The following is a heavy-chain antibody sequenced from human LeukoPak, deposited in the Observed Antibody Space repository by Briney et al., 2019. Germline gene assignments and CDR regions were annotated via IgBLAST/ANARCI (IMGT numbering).Heavy chain of an antibody. CDR1: GFTFSSYA. V-gene: IGHV3-23*01. CDR2: ISGSGGST. J-gene: IGHJ3*02. D-gene: IGHD3-22*01. CDR3: AKDSEVVYYYDSSGNDAFDI. Sequence: GGSLRLSCAASGFTFSSYAMSWVRQAPGKGLEWVSAISGSGGSTYYADSMKGRFTISRDNSKNTLYLQMNSLRAEDTAVYYCAKDSEVVYYYDSSGNDAFDIWGQGTMVTVSS.